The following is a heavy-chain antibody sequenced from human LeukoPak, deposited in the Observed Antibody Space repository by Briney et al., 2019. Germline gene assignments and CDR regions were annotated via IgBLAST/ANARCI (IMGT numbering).Heavy chain of an antibody. D-gene: IGHD2-15*01. J-gene: IGHJ4*02. V-gene: IGHV3-15*01. CDR3: TTVTHFYL. Sequence: PGGSLRLPCATSGFSFDGAWLSWVRQAPGKGLEWIGRIQHGGTTDYAAPVKGRFTISRDDSKATLYLQMNSLKTEDTAIYYCTTVTHFYLGGQGTLVTVSS. CDR2: IQHGGTT. CDR1: GFSFDGAW.